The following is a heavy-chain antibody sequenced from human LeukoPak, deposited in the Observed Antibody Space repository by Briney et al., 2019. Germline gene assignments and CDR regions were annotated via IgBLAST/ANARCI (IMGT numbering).Heavy chain of an antibody. J-gene: IGHJ4*02. CDR1: GGSISSYY. CDR3: ARDRYSYGLFDY. Sequence: PSETLSLTCTVSGGSISSYYWSWIRQSPGKGLEWIGYIYYSGSTNYNPSLKSRVTISVDTSKNQFSLKLSSVTAADTAVYYCARDRYSYGLFDYWGQGTLVTVSS. V-gene: IGHV4-59*01. CDR2: IYYSGST. D-gene: IGHD5-18*01.